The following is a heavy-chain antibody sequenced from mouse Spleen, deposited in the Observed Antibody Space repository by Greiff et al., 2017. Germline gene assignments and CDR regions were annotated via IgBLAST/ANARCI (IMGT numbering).Heavy chain of an antibody. CDR3: ARRDYYGSSYVDWFAY. CDR2: IDPNSGGT. V-gene: IGHV1-72*01. J-gene: IGHJ3*01. D-gene: IGHD1-1*01. Sequence: VQLQQPGAELVKPGASVKLSCKASGYTFTNCWMHWVKQRPGRGLEWIGRIDPNSGGTKYNEKFKSKATLTVDKPSSTAYMQLSSLTSEDSAVYYCARRDYYGSSYVDWFAYWGQGTLVTVSA. CDR1: GYTFTNCW.